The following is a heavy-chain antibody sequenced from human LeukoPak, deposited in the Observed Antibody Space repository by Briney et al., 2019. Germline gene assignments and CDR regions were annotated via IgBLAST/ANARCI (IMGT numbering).Heavy chain of an antibody. CDR2: IKQDGSEK. J-gene: IGHJ5*02. Sequence: GGSLRLSCAVSGFTFSSYWMSWVRQAPGKGLEWVANIKQDGSEKYLVDSVKGRFTISRDNAKNSLYLQVESLRAEDTAVYYCARVLVGGTNWFDPWGQGTLVTVSS. CDR3: ARVLVGGTNWFDP. CDR1: GFTFSSYW. V-gene: IGHV3-7*02. D-gene: IGHD1-26*01.